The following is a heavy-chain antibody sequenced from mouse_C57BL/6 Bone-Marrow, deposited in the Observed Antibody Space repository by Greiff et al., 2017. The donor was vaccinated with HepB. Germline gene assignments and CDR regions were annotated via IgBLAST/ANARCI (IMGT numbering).Heavy chain of an antibody. CDR1: GYTFTDYY. J-gene: IGHJ3*01. CDR3: AREDGRTTVVGRGFAY. Sequence: VQLQQSGPELVKPGASVKISCKASGYTFTDYYMNWVKQSHGKSLEWIGDINPNNGGTSYNQKFKGKATLTVDKSSSTAYMELRSLTSEDSAVYYCAREDGRTTVVGRGFAYWGQGTLVTVSA. V-gene: IGHV1-26*01. CDR2: INPNNGGT. D-gene: IGHD1-1*01.